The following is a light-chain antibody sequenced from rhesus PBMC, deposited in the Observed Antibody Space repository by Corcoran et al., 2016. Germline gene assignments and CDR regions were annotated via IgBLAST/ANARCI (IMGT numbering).Light chain of an antibody. CDR2: TAS. J-gene: IGKJ2*01. CDR1: ENVNKY. CDR3: QHGYGTPYS. V-gene: IGKV1-74*01. Sequence: DIQMTQSPSSLSASVVDRVTITCRASENVNKYLNWYQQKPGKAPNRRIYTASTLQSGVPSRFSGSGSGTEYTFTISSLKTEDVATYYCQHGYGTPYSFGQGTKVEIK.